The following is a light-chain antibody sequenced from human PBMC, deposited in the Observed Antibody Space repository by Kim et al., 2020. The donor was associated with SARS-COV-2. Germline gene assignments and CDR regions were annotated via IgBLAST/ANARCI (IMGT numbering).Light chain of an antibody. J-gene: IGLJ1*01. Sequence: QSFTIAGTGTSSDVGDYNYVSWYQQHPDKAPKLMIYDVSNRPSGVSNRFSGSKSGNTASLTISGLQAEDEADYYCSSYTSSSTLYIFGTGTKVTVL. CDR1: SSDVGDYNY. CDR3: SSYTSSSTLYI. CDR2: DVS. V-gene: IGLV2-14*03.